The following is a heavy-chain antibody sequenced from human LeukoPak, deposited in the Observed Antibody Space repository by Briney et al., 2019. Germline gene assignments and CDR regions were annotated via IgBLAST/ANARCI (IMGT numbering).Heavy chain of an antibody. D-gene: IGHD1/OR15-1a*01. Sequence: GGSLRLSCSASGLTLSGYWMHWVRQIPGKGLVWVSRIDSDGSGTSYADSVKGRFTISRDDVKNMLYLQTNSLRVEDTGLYYCSTVEHFWGQGTLVTVSS. CDR2: IDSDGSGT. CDR1: GLTLSGYW. V-gene: IGHV3-74*01. J-gene: IGHJ4*02. CDR3: STVEHF.